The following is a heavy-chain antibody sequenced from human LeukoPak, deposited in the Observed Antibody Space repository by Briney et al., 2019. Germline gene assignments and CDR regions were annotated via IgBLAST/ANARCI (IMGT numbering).Heavy chain of an antibody. CDR3: ARGGFYYDSSGYVESFDY. CDR1: GYTFTTYG. J-gene: IGHJ4*02. CDR2: INTHNGDT. D-gene: IGHD3-22*01. V-gene: IGHV1-18*01. Sequence: GASVKVSCKASGYTFTTYGVSWVRQALGQGVEWMGCINTHNGDTNYAQKVQDRVTMTTDTSTNTAYMELRSLRSDDKAVYYCARGGFYYDSSGYVESFDYWGQGTLVTVSS.